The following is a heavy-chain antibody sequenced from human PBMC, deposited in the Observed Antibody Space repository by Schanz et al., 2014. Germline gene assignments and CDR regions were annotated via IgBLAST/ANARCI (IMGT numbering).Heavy chain of an antibody. Sequence: EVQLVESGGGLVKPGGSLRLSCAASGFTFSSYRLAWVRQAPGKGHEWVPFSSTGRYVYYADSVKGRFSISRDNPKNSFLLPTSSLRVEDIGLYSCARDPVEGAPTPYYFDSWGTGTLVTVSS. CDR3: ARDPVEGAPTPYYFDS. CDR2: SSTGRYV. V-gene: IGHV3-21*02. D-gene: IGHD3-16*01. J-gene: IGHJ4*02. CDR1: GFTFSSYR.